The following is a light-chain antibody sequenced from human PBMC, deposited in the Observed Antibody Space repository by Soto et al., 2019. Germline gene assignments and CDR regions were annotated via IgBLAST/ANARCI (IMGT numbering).Light chain of an antibody. CDR2: GAS. CDR3: QQYTTSPVT. V-gene: IGKV3-20*01. CDR1: KSVGSNY. J-gene: IGKJ3*01. Sequence: IVLTQSPGTMSLSPGDRATLYCRASKSVGSNYLALYQQKPGQAPRVLIYGASSRATGIPDRFSGSGSGADFTLTISRLEPEDFAVYYCQQYTTSPVTFGHGTKVDIK.